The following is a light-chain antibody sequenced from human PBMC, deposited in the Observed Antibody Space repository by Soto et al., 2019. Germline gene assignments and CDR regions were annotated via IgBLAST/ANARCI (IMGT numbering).Light chain of an antibody. CDR1: SSDVGGYNY. Sequence: QSALTQPPSASGSPGQSVTISCTGTSSDVGGYNYVSWYRQHPGKAPQLIIYDVNKRPSGVPDRFSGSKSGNTASLTVSGLQAEDEADYFCTSHGGSGVFGGGTKLTVL. CDR2: DVN. V-gene: IGLV2-8*01. CDR3: TSHGGSGV. J-gene: IGLJ2*01.